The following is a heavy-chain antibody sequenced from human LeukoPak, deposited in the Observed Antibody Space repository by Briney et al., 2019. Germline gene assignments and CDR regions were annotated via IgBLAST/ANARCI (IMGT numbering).Heavy chain of an antibody. Sequence: ASVKVSCKASGYTFTAYYIHWVRQAPGQGLEWMGWISAYNGNTNYAQKLQGRVTMTTDTSTSTAYMELRSLRSDDTAVYYCAREGPGRPWYFDLWGRGTLVTVSS. J-gene: IGHJ2*01. D-gene: IGHD3-10*01. V-gene: IGHV1-18*04. CDR1: GYTFTAYY. CDR2: ISAYNGNT. CDR3: AREGPGRPWYFDL.